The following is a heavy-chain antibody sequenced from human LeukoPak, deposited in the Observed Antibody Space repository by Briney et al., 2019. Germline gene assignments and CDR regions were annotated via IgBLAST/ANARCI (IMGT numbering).Heavy chain of an antibody. J-gene: IGHJ3*02. CDR1: GYTFTGYY. V-gene: IGHV1-2*02. CDR3: AREKGYCSSTSCKEDAFDI. Sequence: ASVKVSCKASGYTFTGYYMHWVRQAPGQGLEWMGWINPNSGGTNYAQKFQGRVTMTRDTSISTAYMELSRPRSDDTAVYYCAREKGYCSSTSCKEDAFDIWGQGTMVTVSS. CDR2: INPNSGGT. D-gene: IGHD2-2*01.